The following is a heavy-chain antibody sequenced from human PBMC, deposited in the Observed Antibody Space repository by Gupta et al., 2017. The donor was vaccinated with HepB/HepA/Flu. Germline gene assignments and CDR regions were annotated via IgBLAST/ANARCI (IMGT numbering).Heavy chain of an antibody. Sequence: EVQLVESGGDLIQPGGSLRLPCVVSGFTFSSYGMTWVRQAPGKGLEWVSHINSRGENILYADSVQGRFTISRDNAKNSLYLQMNSLRAEDTAVYYCARDEDGDYDFDYWGQGTLVTVSA. J-gene: IGHJ4*02. CDR2: INSRGENI. V-gene: IGHV3-48*03. CDR1: GFTFSSYG. CDR3: ARDEDGDYDFDY. D-gene: IGHD4-17*01.